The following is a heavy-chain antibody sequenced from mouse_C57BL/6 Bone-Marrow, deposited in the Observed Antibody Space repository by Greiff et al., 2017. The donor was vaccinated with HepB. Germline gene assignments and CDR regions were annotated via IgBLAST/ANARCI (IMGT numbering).Heavy chain of an antibody. CDR2: IDPEDGDT. V-gene: IGHV14-1*01. CDR3: TPLLLPPCAY. J-gene: IGHJ3*01. D-gene: IGHD1-1*01. Sequence: EVQLQESGAELVRPGASVKLSCTASGFNIKDYYMHWVKQRPEQGLEWIGRIDPEDGDTEYAPKFQGKATMTADPSSNTAYLQLSSLTSEDTAVYYGTPLLLPPCAYWGQGTLGTVSA. CDR1: GFNIKDYY.